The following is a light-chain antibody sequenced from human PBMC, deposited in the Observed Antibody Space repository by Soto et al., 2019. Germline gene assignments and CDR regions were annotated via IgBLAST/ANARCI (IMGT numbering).Light chain of an antibody. J-gene: IGKJ5*01. V-gene: IGKV3-15*01. CDR3: QQYNEWPIT. Sequence: IVMTQSPATLSVSPGERATLSCTASQSVSSNLAWYQQKPGQAPRLLIYGASTRATGTPARFSGSGSGTQLTLTISSLQSEDFAVYYCQQYNEWPITFGQGTRLENK. CDR1: QSVSSN. CDR2: GAS.